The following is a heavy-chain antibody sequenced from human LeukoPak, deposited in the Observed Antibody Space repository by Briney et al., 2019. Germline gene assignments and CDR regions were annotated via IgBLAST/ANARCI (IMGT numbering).Heavy chain of an antibody. V-gene: IGHV5-51*01. CDR1: GYMFINYW. D-gene: IGHD1-26*01. CDR3: ARHRSAGSPMAYMDV. CDR2: IYPDDSDT. Sequence: GESLKISCNASGYMFINYWIGWVRQMPGKGLEWMGIIYPDDSDTTYSPSFQGHVTISADKSISTAYLQWSSLKGSDTAIYYCARHRSAGSPMAYMDVWGKGTTVTVSS. J-gene: IGHJ6*03.